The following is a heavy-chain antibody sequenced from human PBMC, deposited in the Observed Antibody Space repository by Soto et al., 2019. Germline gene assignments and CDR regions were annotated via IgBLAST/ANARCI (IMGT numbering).Heavy chain of an antibody. CDR3: ARQSAEYYYDSCGYYFFDY. Sequence: GESLKISCKGSGYSFTSYWIGWVRQMPGKGLEWMGIIYPGDSDTRYSPSFQGQVTISADKSISTAYLQWSSLKASDNAMYYCARQSAEYYYDSCGYYFFDYWGQGTLVTVSS. CDR2: IYPGDSDT. CDR1: GYSFTSYW. V-gene: IGHV5-51*01. D-gene: IGHD3-22*01. J-gene: IGHJ4*02.